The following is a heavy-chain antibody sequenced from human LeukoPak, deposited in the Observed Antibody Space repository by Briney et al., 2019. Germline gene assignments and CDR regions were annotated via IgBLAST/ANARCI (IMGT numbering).Heavy chain of an antibody. Sequence: ASVKVSCTASGYTFTSYYMHWVRQAPGQGLEWMGIINPSGGSTSYAQKFQGRVTMTRDTSTSTVYMELSSLRSEDTAVYYCARDQTIGTEYYYYGMDVWGQGTTVTVSS. D-gene: IGHD1-1*01. CDR2: INPSGGST. J-gene: IGHJ6*02. CDR3: ARDQTIGTEYYYYGMDV. CDR1: GYTFTSYY. V-gene: IGHV1-46*01.